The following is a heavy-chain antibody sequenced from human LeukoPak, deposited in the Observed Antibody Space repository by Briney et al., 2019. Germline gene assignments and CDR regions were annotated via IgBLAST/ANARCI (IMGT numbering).Heavy chain of an antibody. D-gene: IGHD5-18*01. Sequence: SETLSLTCTVSGGSISSSSYYWGWIRQPPGKGLEWIGSIYYSGSTNYNPSLKSRVTISVDTSKSQFSLKLSSVTAADTAVYYCARKTGTRYSYGSTGAFDIWGQGTMVTVSS. CDR1: GGSISSSSYY. V-gene: IGHV4-39*07. CDR2: IYYSGST. CDR3: ARKTGTRYSYGSTGAFDI. J-gene: IGHJ3*02.